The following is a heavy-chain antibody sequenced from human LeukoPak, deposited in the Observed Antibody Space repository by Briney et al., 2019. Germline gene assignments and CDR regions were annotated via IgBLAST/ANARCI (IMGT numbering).Heavy chain of an antibody. CDR2: IKYDGSEM. CDR3: ARTKAFDF. CDR1: GFTFTTWW. J-gene: IGHJ3*01. V-gene: IGHV3-7*01. Sequence: GGSLRLSCAASGFTFTTWWMSWVRQASGKGLEWVANIKYDGSEMHYLDSVKGRFTISRDNARNSLYLQMNDLRVEDTAVYYCARTKAFDFWGQGTMVIVSS.